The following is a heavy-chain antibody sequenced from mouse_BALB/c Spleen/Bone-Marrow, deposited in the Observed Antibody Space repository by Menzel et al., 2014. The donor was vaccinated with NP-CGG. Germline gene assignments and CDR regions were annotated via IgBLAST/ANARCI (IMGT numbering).Heavy chain of an antibody. D-gene: IGHD2-14*01. Sequence: EVQVVESGAELVKPGASVKLSCTASGFNIKDTYMHRVKQRPEQGLEWIGRIDPANGNTKYDPKFQGKATITADTSSNTAYLQLSSLTSEDTAVYYCARGTPYAMDYWGQGTSVTVSS. V-gene: IGHV14-3*02. J-gene: IGHJ4*01. CDR2: IDPANGNT. CDR3: ARGTPYAMDY. CDR1: GFNIKDTY.